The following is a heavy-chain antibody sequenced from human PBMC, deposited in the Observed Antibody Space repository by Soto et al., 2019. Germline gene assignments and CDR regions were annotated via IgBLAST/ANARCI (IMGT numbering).Heavy chain of an antibody. CDR2: ISGSGGST. D-gene: IGHD6-13*01. V-gene: IGHV3-23*01. CDR1: GFTFSSYA. J-gene: IGHJ4*02. Sequence: LRLSCAASGFTFSSYAMSWVRHAPVKGLEWVSAISGSGGSTYYADSVKGRFTISRDNSKNTLYLQMNSLRAEDTAVYYCAKTGQQLVQTTSPLDYWGQGTLVTVSS. CDR3: AKTGQQLVQTTSPLDY.